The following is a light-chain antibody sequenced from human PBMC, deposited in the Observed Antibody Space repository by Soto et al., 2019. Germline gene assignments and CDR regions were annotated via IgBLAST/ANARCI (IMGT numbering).Light chain of an antibody. J-gene: IGLJ2*01. CDR1: RSDVGGYNY. Sequence: QSALTQPASASGSPGQSVTISCTGTRSDVGGYNYVSWYQQHPGKAPKLIIYEVAKRPSGVPDRFSGSKSGNTASLTVSGLQAEDEGDYYCTSFAGNNNFVFGGGTKLTVL. V-gene: IGLV2-8*01. CDR2: EVA. CDR3: TSFAGNNNFV.